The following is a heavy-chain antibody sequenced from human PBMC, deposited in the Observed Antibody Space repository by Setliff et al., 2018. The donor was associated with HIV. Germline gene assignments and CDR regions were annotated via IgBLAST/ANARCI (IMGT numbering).Heavy chain of an antibody. Sequence: SQTLSLTCAISGDSVSSDSAAWNWIRQSPSRGLEWLARTYYRSKWYTDYAVSVKSRITINPDTSGNQFSLQLSSVIPDDSAVYFCARGGITAYYFDHWAQGTLVTVSS. CDR3: ARGGITAYYFDH. D-gene: IGHD5-18*01. V-gene: IGHV6-1*01. CDR1: GDSVSSDSAA. CDR2: TYYRSKWYT. J-gene: IGHJ4*02.